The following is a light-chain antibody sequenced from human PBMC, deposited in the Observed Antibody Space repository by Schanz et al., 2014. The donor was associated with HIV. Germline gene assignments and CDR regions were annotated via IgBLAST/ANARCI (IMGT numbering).Light chain of an antibody. CDR1: QSVSSQ. CDR2: GAS. J-gene: IGKJ1*01. Sequence: EIVMTQSPATLSLSPGERATLSCRASQSVSSQLAWYQQNPGQAPRLLIYGASSRATGIPDRFSGSGSGTDFTLTINRLEPEDFAVYYCQQYGSSPWTFGQGTKVEIK. V-gene: IGKV3-20*01. CDR3: QQYGSSPWT.